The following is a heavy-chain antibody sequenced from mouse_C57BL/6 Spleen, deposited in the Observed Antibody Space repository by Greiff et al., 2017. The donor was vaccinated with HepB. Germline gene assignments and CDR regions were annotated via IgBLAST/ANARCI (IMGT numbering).Heavy chain of an antibody. Sequence: EVKLMESGGGLVKPGGSLKLSCAASGFTFSDYGMHWVRQAPEKGLEWVAYISSGSSTIYYADTVKGRFTISRDNAKNTLFLQMTSLRSEDTAMYYCARPRPRSYWYFDVWGTGTTVTVSS. CDR2: ISSGSSTI. CDR3: ARPRPRSYWYFDV. V-gene: IGHV5-17*01. CDR1: GFTFSDYG. J-gene: IGHJ1*03.